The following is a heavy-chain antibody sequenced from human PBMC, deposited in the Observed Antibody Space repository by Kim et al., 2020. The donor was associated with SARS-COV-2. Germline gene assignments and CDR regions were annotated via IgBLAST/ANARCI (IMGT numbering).Heavy chain of an antibody. CDR1: GFTVSRNY. Sequence: GGSLRLSCAVSGFTVSRNYVSWVRQAPGKGLEWVSTISSGGDTNSADSVKGRFTISRDNSKNTLFLQMNSLRVEDTARYYCARGGAPGSYRVPFNTWGQG. J-gene: IGHJ5*02. CDR2: ISSGGDT. CDR3: ARGGAPGSYRVPFNT. V-gene: IGHV3-53*01. D-gene: IGHD3-10*01.